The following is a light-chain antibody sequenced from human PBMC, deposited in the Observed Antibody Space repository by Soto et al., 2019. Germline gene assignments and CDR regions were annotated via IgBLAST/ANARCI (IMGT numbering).Light chain of an antibody. V-gene: IGKV3-20*01. CDR2: GAP. J-gene: IGKJ1*01. CDR1: ESVSNNY. CDR3: QQYGSTPPT. Sequence: EIVLTQSPGTLSLSPGERATLSCRASESVSNNYLAWYQRKPGQAPRLLIYGAPYRAPDIPYRFSGSGSGTDFTLTIARLEAEDFAVYICQQYGSTPPTFGLGTKVEI.